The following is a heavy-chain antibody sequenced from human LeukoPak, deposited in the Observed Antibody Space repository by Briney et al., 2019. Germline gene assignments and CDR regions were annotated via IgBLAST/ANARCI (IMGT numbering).Heavy chain of an antibody. J-gene: IGHJ3*02. CDR2: ISWNSGSI. Sequence: GGSLRLSCVASGFTFSTAWMSWLRQAPGKGLEWVSGISWNSGSIGYADSVKGRFTISRDNAKNSLYLQMNSLRAEDTALYYCAKVGDRLNKQWPSQRGAFDIWGQGTMVTVSS. CDR1: GFTFSTAW. D-gene: IGHD6-19*01. CDR3: AKVGDRLNKQWPSQRGAFDI. V-gene: IGHV3-9*01.